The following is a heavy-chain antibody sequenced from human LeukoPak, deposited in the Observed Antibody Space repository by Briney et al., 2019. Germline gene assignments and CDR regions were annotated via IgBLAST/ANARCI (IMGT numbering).Heavy chain of an antibody. V-gene: IGHV4-31*03. J-gene: IGHJ5*02. CDR2: IYYSGST. D-gene: IGHD3-16*01. Sequence: PSETLSLTCTVSGGSISSGGYYWSWIRQHPGKGLEWIGYIYYSGSTYYNPSLKSRVTISVDTSKNQFSLKLSSVTAEDTAVYYCARAGPRASGGKHNWFDPWGQGTLVTVSS. CDR1: GGSISSGGYY. CDR3: ARAGPRASGGKHNWFDP.